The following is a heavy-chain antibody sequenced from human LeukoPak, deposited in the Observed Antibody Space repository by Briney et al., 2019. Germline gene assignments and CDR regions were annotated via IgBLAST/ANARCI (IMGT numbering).Heavy chain of an antibody. CDR3: GRGGSYGDY. J-gene: IGHJ4*02. CDR2: VNPDGSST. D-gene: IGHD3-16*01. V-gene: IGHV3-74*03. CDR1: VFTFSRYL. Sequence: GGSLRLSCAASVFTFSRYLMHWVREVPGKGVVWVSRVNPDGSSTTYADSVKGRFTSSRDNAKNTLYLQMNRLRVEDTAVYYCGRGGSYGDYWGQGILVTASS.